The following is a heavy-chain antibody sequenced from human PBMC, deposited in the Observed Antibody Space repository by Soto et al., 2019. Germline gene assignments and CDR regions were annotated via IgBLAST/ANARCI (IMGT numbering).Heavy chain of an antibody. V-gene: IGHV2-26*01. CDR2: ISSNDER. J-gene: IGHJ5*02. CDR3: ARTEVVSRVFDA. D-gene: IGHD2-15*01. CDR1: GFSLSNPRMG. Sequence: SGPTLVNPIATLPLTCTVSGFSLSNPRMGVTWIRQPPGKALEWLAHISSNDERSYSTSLKSRLTISKDTSKSQVVLTVTNMDPVDTGTYYCARTEVVSRVFDAWGQGTLVTVSS.